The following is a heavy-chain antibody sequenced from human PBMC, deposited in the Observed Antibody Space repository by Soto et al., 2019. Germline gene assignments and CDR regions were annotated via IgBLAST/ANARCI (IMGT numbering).Heavy chain of an antibody. V-gene: IGHV4-59*01. D-gene: IGHD6-13*01. J-gene: IGHJ4*02. CDR2: VYFSGSN. CDR1: GESINGYY. CDR3: ARSLATPGTNIDY. Sequence: QVQLQESGPGLVRPSETLSLTCTVSGESINGYYWSWIRQPPGKGLEWIGYVYFSGSNNYNPSLKSRVTISVNTSKQQVSLRLSSVTAADTAVYYCARSLATPGTNIDYWGQGTLVTVSS.